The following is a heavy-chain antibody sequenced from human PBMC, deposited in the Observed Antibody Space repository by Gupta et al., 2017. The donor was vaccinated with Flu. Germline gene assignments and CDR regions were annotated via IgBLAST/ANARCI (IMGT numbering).Heavy chain of an antibody. CDR3: ARVVTSSSGWFDP. J-gene: IGHJ5*02. V-gene: IGHV4-61*02. D-gene: IGHD6-6*01. Sequence: QVQLLESGPGLVKPSQTLSLTCTVSGDYISRGPYSWSWFQQPAGKGLEWIGRIYTSESTNYNPSLKSRVTMSVDTSKNQFSLTLRSVTAADTAVYYCARVVTSSSGWFDPWGQGALVIVSS. CDR2: IYTSEST. CDR1: GDYISRGPYS.